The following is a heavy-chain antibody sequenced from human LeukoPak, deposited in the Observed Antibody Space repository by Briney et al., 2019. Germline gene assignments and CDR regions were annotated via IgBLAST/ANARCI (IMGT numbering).Heavy chain of an antibody. Sequence: PSETLSLTCAVYGGSFSGDFWSWIRQSPGKGLEWIGEINHSGSTNYNPYLKSRVTISVDTSKNQFSLKLSSVTAADTAVYYCASLGYYGSGSYPGFDYWGQGTLVTVSS. CDR3: ASLGYYGSGSYPGFDY. CDR2: INHSGST. J-gene: IGHJ4*02. CDR1: GGSFSGDF. V-gene: IGHV4-34*01. D-gene: IGHD3-10*01.